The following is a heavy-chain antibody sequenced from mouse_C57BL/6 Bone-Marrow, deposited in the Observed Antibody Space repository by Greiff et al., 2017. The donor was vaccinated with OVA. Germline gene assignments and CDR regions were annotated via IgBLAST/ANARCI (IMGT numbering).Heavy chain of an antibody. D-gene: IGHD4-1*01. Sequence: QGQLKQSGPGLVQPSQSLSITCTVSGFSLTSYGVHWVRQSPGKGLEWLGVIWSGGSTDYNAAFISRLSISKDNSKSQVFFKMNSLQADDTAIYYCARKLGRAWFAYWGQGTLVTVSA. CDR2: IWSGGST. CDR1: GFSLTSYG. J-gene: IGHJ3*01. V-gene: IGHV2-2*01. CDR3: ARKLGRAWFAY.